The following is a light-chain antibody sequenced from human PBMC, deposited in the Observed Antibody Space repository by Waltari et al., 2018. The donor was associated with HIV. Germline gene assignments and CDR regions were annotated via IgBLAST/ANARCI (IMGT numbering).Light chain of an antibody. CDR3: ASWDDSLNGPV. Sequence: QSVLTQPPSASGTPEQRVTISCPGTTSNIRRNTVSWFQQFPGTAPKVLIYGKNQRPSGVPDRFSGSKSGTSASLAISGLQSEDEADYYCASWDDSLNGPVFGGGTKLTVV. CDR1: TSNIRRNT. CDR2: GKN. V-gene: IGLV1-44*01. J-gene: IGLJ2*01.